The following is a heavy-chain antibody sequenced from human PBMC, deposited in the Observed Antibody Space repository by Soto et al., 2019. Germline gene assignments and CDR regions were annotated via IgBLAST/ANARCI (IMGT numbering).Heavy chain of an antibody. CDR1: GFTFSDYY. V-gene: IGHV3-11*01. CDR3: ARDLGYYDSSGYFDS. D-gene: IGHD3-22*01. Sequence: QVQLVESGGGLVKPGGSLRLSCAASGFTFSDYYMSWIRQAPGKGLEWVSYISRSGSSIYYTDSVKGRFTISRDNAKNSLDLQLNRLRAEYAAVYYCARDLGYYDSSGYFDSWGQGTLVTVSS. CDR2: ISRSGSSI. J-gene: IGHJ4*02.